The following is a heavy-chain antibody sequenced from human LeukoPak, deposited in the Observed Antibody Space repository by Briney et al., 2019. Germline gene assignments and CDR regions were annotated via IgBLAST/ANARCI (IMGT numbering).Heavy chain of an antibody. V-gene: IGHV4-30-2*01. CDR3: ARVVGATTRDYYYGMDV. D-gene: IGHD1-26*01. CDR2: ICHSGST. Sequence: PSQTLSLTCAVSGGSISSGGYSWSWIRQPPGEGLEWIGYICHSGSTYYNPSLKSRVTISVDRSKNRFSLKLSSVTAADTAVYYCARVVGATTRDYYYGMDVWGQGTTVTVSS. J-gene: IGHJ6*02. CDR1: GGSISSGGYS.